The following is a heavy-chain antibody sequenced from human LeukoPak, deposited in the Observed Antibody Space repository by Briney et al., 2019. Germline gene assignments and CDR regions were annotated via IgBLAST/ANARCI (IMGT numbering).Heavy chain of an antibody. CDR1: GFSFTSYW. CDR3: ARGGLFAYNLDY. D-gene: IGHD1-14*01. CDR2: IKGDGSSI. J-gene: IGHJ4*02. V-gene: IGHV3-74*01. Sequence: GGSLRLSCAASGFSFTSYWMHWVRQAPGKGLVWVSRIKGDGSSISYADSVEGRFTISRDNAKNTVYLQMNSLRAEDTAVYYCARGGLFAYNLDYWGQGTLVTVSS.